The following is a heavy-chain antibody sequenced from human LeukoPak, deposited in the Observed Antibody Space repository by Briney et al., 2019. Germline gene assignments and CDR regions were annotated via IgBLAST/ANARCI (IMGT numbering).Heavy chain of an antibody. V-gene: IGHV3-48*04. J-gene: IGHJ4*02. Sequence: GGSLRLSCAASGFTFSRYSMNWVRQAPGKGLEWVSYISSSGSTIYYADSVKGRFTISRDNAKNSLYLQMNSLRAEDTAVYYCARGGHYYDSSGYYYFGYFDYWGQGTLVTVSS. CDR2: ISSSGSTI. CDR1: GFTFSRYS. D-gene: IGHD3-22*01. CDR3: ARGGHYYDSSGYYYFGYFDY.